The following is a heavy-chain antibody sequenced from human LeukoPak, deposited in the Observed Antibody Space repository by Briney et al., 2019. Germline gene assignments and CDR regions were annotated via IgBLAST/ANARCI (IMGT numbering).Heavy chain of an antibody. Sequence: PGGSLRLPCAASGFTFSSYSMNWVRQAPGKGLEWVSSISSSSSYIYYADSVKGRFTISRDNAKNSLYLQMNSLRAEDTAVYYCASEAYYDILTGYYSDYWGQGTLVTVSS. CDR2: ISSSSSYI. CDR3: ASEAYYDILTGYYSDY. D-gene: IGHD3-9*01. V-gene: IGHV3-21*01. J-gene: IGHJ4*02. CDR1: GFTFSSYS.